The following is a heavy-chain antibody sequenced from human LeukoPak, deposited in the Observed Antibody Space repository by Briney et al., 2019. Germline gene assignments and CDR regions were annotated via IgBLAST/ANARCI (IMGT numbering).Heavy chain of an antibody. J-gene: IGHJ4*02. Sequence: GGSLRLSCATSGFTLSSYAMHWVRQAPGKGLEWVAVISYDGSNKYYADSVKGRFTISRDNSKNTLYLQMNSLRAEDTAVYYCARGPEGYYDSSGYSVYFDYWGQGTLVTVSS. V-gene: IGHV3-30*04. D-gene: IGHD3-22*01. CDR2: ISYDGSNK. CDR1: GFTLSSYA. CDR3: ARGPEGYYDSSGYSVYFDY.